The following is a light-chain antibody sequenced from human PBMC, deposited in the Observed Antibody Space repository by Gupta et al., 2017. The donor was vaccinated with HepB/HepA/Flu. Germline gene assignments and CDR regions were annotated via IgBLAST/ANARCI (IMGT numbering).Light chain of an antibody. CDR3: MQALESPRT. CDR1: QSLVHSNGYNY. CDR2: LVS. J-gene: IGKJ2*02. V-gene: IGKV2-28*01. Sequence: MVLTQSPLSLPVPPGDPASISCRSSQSLVHSNGYNYLAWYLQKPGQSPQLLIYLVSNRAAGVPDRFSGRGSGADFPLKISRVEADDVGVYYCMQALESPRTFGQGTKLEIK.